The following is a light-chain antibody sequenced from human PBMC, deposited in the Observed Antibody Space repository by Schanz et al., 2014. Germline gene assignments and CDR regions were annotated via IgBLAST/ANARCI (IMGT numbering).Light chain of an antibody. CDR3: QQYNTYSPWT. V-gene: IGKV3-15*01. J-gene: IGKJ1*01. CDR1: QSVTNN. Sequence: EIVMTQSPATLSVSPGERATLSCRASQSVTNNLAWYQQKPGQAPRLLINGASTRATGIPARFSGSGSGTEFNLTISSLQSEDFATYYCQQYNTYSPWTFGQGTKVEIK. CDR2: GAS.